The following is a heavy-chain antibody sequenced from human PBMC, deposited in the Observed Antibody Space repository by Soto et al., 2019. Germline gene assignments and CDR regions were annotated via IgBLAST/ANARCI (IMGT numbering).Heavy chain of an antibody. Sequence: PSETLSLTCTVSGGSISSYYWSWIRQPPGKGLEWIGYIYYSGSTNYNPSLKSRVTISVDTSKNQFSLKLSSVTAADTAVYYCARRGYSGYDMGMGVWGQGTTVTVSS. CDR2: IYYSGST. D-gene: IGHD5-12*01. CDR3: ARRGYSGYDMGMGV. V-gene: IGHV4-59*08. J-gene: IGHJ6*02. CDR1: GGSISSYY.